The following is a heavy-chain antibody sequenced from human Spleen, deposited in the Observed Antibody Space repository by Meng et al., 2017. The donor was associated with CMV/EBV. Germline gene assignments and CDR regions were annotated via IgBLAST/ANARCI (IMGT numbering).Heavy chain of an antibody. CDR3: ARRLRFYFDP. J-gene: IGHJ5*02. V-gene: IGHV3-53*01. Sequence: GESLKISCVVSGFTFSDYWMNWVRLAPGKGLEWVSFIYGGGNTLYADSVKGRFTISRDTYENTLHLQLNSLRAEDTAVYYCARRLRFYFDPWGQGTLVTVSS. CDR1: GFTFSDYW. CDR2: IYGGGNT. D-gene: IGHD4-17*01.